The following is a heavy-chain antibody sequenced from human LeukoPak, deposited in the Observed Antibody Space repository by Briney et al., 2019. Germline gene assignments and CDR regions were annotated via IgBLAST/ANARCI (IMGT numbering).Heavy chain of an antibody. Sequence: PGGSLRLSCAASGFTSSSNAMSWVRQAPGKGLEWVSTVSGSGGSTYYADSVKGRFTISRDNSKNTLYLQMNSLRAEDTAVYYCARGKGHDTSSTDYWGQGTLVTVSS. V-gene: IGHV3-23*01. CDR3: ARGKGHDTSSTDY. J-gene: IGHJ4*02. CDR1: GFTSSSNA. CDR2: VSGSGGST. D-gene: IGHD3-10*01.